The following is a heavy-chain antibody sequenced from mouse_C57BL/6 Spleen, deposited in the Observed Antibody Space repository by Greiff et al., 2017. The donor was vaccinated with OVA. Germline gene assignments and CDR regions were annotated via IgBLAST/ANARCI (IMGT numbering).Heavy chain of an antibody. CDR1: GYTFTSYW. CDR3: ARYDTTVVGGLDYYAMDY. CDR2: INPSSGYT. D-gene: IGHD1-1*01. Sequence: VKLQESGAELAKPGASVKLSCKASGYTFTSYWMHWVKQRPGQGLEWIGYINPSSGYTKYNQKFKDKATLTADKSSSTGYMQLSSLTYEDSAVYYCARYDTTVVGGLDYYAMDYWGQGTSVTVSS. J-gene: IGHJ4*01. V-gene: IGHV1-7*01.